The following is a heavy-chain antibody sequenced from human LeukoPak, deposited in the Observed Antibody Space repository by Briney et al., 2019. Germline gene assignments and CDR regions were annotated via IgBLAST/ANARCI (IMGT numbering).Heavy chain of an antibody. J-gene: IGHJ4*02. Sequence: SVKVSCKASGGTFSSYAISWVRQAPGQGLEWMGGIIPIFGTANYAQKFQGRVTITADKSTSTAYMELSSLRSEDTAVYYCATNGNRYCSGGSCYSGGFDYWGQGTLVTVSS. V-gene: IGHV1-69*06. CDR2: IIPIFGTA. CDR3: ATNGNRYCSGGSCYSGGFDY. D-gene: IGHD2-15*01. CDR1: GGTFSSYA.